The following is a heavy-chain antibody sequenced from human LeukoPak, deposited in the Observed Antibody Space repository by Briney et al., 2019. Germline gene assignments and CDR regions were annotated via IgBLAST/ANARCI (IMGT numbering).Heavy chain of an antibody. V-gene: IGHV3-20*01. CDR2: INWNGGST. D-gene: IGHD4-17*01. Sequence: GGSLRLSCAASGFTFDDYGMSWVRHAPGKGLEWVSGINWNGGSTGYADSVKGRFTISRDNAKNSLYLQMNSLRAEDTALYHCARAQGAGLRSPFPWGQGTLVTVSS. CDR3: ARAQGAGLRSPFP. J-gene: IGHJ4*02. CDR1: GFTFDDYG.